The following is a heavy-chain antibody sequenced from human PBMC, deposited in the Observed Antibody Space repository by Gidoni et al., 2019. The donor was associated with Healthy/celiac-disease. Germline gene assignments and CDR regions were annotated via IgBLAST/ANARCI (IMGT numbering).Heavy chain of an antibody. J-gene: IGHJ6*02. Sequence: RHWVRQAPGKGLVWVSRINSDGSSTSYADSVKGRFTISRENAKNTLYLQMNSLRAEDTAVYYCARDLDFPYYYYVMDVWGQGTTVTVSS. CDR3: ARDLDFPYYYYVMDV. V-gene: IGHV3-74*01. CDR2: INSDGSST. D-gene: IGHD3-9*01.